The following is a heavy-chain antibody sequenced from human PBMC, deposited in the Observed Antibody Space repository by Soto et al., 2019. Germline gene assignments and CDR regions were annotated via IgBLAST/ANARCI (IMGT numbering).Heavy chain of an antibody. D-gene: IGHD2-2*01. CDR3: AREIVVARGASYFDY. CDR1: GFRVWITW. CDR2: IRQDGSEK. Sequence: GCLGLACAACGFRVWITWVTVSCQNQGKGLEWVGNIRQDGSEKNYVDSVKGRFTISRDNAKNSLYLQMNSLRAEDTAVYYCAREIVVARGASYFDYWGPGTLVTVS. V-gene: IGHV3-7*04. J-gene: IGHJ4*02.